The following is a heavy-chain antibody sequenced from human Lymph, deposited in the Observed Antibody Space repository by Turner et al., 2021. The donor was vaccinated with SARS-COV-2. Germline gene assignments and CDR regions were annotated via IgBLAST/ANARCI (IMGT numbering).Heavy chain of an antibody. CDR1: GFTVSSNY. D-gene: IGHD6-6*01. CDR2: MYSGGST. Sequence: EVQLVQSGGGLIQPGGSLRLACAASGFTVSSNYMSWVRQAPGKGLEWVSLMYSGGSTYYADSVKGRFTISRDNSKNTLYLQMNSLRAEDTAVYYCATPGLSSSSLNYWGQGTLVTVSS. V-gene: IGHV3-53*01. J-gene: IGHJ4*02. CDR3: ATPGLSSSSLNY.